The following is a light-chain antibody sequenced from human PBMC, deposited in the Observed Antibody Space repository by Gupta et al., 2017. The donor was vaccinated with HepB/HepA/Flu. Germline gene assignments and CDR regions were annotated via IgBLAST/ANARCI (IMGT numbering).Light chain of an antibody. CDR3: MQGTYWPPT. J-gene: IGKJ4*01. Sequence: DVGMPQSPPPLPVTLAQPASISCRPSQSLASSDRNTYLIWFQQRPGQSPRRLIYKVSNRDSGVPDRFSGSGSGTDFTLKISRVEAEDVGVYYCMQGTYWPPTFGAGTKVEIK. V-gene: IGKV2-30*01. CDR1: QSLASSDRNTY. CDR2: KVS.